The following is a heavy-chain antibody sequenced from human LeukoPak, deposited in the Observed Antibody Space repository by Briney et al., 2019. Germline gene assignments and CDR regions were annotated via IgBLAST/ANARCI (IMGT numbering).Heavy chain of an antibody. J-gene: IGHJ4*02. CDR3: ARGWGDDFWSGYYSY. D-gene: IGHD3-3*01. V-gene: IGHV4-59*01. CDR1: GGSISSYY. CDR2: IYYSGST. Sequence: SETLSLTCTVSGGSISSYYWSWIRQPLGKGLEWIGYIYYSGSTNYNPSLKSRVTISVDTSKNQFSLKLSSVTAADTAVYYCARGWGDDFWSGYYSYWGQGTLVTVSS.